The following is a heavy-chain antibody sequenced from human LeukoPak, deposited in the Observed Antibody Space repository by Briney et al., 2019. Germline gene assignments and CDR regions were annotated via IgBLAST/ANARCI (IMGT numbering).Heavy chain of an antibody. CDR3: ASLGSYFSVVWFDP. CDR1: EFSVGSNY. Sequence: GGSLRLSCAASEFSVGSNYMTWVRQAPGKGLEWVSLIYSGGSTYYADSVKGRFTISRDNSKNTLYLQMNSLRAEDTAVYYCASLGSYFSVVWFDPWGQGTLVTVSS. V-gene: IGHV3-66*01. CDR2: IYSGGST. J-gene: IGHJ5*02. D-gene: IGHD1-26*01.